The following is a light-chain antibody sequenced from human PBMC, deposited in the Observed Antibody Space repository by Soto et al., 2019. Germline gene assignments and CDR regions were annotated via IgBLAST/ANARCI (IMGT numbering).Light chain of an antibody. CDR1: ESVSYSY. CDR3: QQRSNWPLT. V-gene: IGKV3D-20*02. Sequence: EIVLTQSPATMSLSPGERATLSCGASESVSYSYVAWYQLKGGLAPRLLIHDASTRASGIPDRFSGSKSGTDFTLTIRGLEPEDFAVYYCQQRSNWPLTFGGGTKVDIK. CDR2: DAS. J-gene: IGKJ4*01.